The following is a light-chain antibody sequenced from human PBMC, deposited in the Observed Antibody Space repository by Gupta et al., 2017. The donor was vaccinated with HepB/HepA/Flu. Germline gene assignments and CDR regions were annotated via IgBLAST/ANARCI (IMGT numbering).Light chain of an antibody. CDR2: GAS. V-gene: IGKV3-20*01. CDR3: QQYDSSPLWT. J-gene: IGKJ1*01. Sequence: GERATLSCRASQSVSSSYLAWYQQKPGQAPRLLIYGASSRATGIPDRFSGSGSGTDFTLTISRLEPEEFAVYYCQQYDSSPLWTFGQGTKVEIK. CDR1: QSVSSSY.